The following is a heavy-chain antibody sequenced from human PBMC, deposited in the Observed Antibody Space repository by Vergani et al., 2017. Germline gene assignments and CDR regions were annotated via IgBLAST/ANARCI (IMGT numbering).Heavy chain of an antibody. D-gene: IGHD3-3*01. Sequence: VQLVESGGGLIQPGGSLRLSCAASGFTFSSYGMHWVRQAPGKGLEWVAVISYDGSNKYYADSVKGRFTISRDNSKNTLYLQMNSLRAEDTAVYYCANLGYYQRWGQGTLVTVSS. J-gene: IGHJ4*02. CDR2: ISYDGSNK. CDR1: GFTFSSYG. V-gene: IGHV3-30*18. CDR3: ANLGYYQR.